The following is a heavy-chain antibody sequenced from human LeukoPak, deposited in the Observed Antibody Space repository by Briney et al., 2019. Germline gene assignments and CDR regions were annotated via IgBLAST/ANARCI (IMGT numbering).Heavy chain of an antibody. V-gene: IGHV4-34*01. CDR1: GGSFSGYY. CDR3: ARGGYDFWSGYPRLKYYFDY. J-gene: IGHJ4*02. CDR2: INHSGST. D-gene: IGHD3-3*01. Sequence: SETLSLTCAVYGGSFSGYYWSWLRQPPGKGLEWIGEINHSGSTNYNPSLKSRVTISVDTSKNQFSLKLSSVTAADTAVYYCARGGYDFWSGYPRLKYYFDYWGQGTLVTVSS.